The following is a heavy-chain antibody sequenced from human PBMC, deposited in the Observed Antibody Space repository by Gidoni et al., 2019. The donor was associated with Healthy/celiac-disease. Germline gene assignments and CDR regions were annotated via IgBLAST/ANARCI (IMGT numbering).Heavy chain of an antibody. D-gene: IGHD1-26*01. J-gene: IGHJ3*02. CDR2: ISSSSSYI. CDR1: GFTFSSYS. CDR3: ARAPKWEPNVFDI. Sequence: EVQLVESGGGLVKPGGSLRLSCAASGFTFSSYSMNWVRQAPGKGLEWVSSISSSSSYIYYADSVKGRFTISRDNAKNSLYLQMNSLRAEDTAVYYCARAPKWEPNVFDIWGQGTMVTVSS. V-gene: IGHV3-21*01.